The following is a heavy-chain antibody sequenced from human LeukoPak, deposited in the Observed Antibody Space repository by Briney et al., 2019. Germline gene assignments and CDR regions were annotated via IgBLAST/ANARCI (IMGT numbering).Heavy chain of an antibody. J-gene: IGHJ4*02. CDR1: GGSISSRPYD. V-gene: IGHV4-39*01. CDR3: ARHLSQGDGNKRGFDY. D-gene: IGHD5-24*01. Sequence: SETLSLTCTVSGGSISSRPYDWGWIRQPPGTGLEYIGSISSSGSIYYHPSLQSRVTISVDASKNQFSLKLGSVTAADTAVYSCARHLSQGDGNKRGFDYWGQGTLVTVSS. CDR2: ISSSGSI.